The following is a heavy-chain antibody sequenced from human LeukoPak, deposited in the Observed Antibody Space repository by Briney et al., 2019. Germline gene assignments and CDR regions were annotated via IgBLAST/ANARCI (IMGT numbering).Heavy chain of an antibody. Sequence: GGSLRLSCAASGFTVSTNYMNWVRQAPGKGLEWISIIYSDGTTYYADSVKGRSTISRDTSKNTLYLQMNSLRAEDTAVYYCARVKWDFGACFDYWGQGILVPVSS. CDR3: ARVKWDFGACFDY. D-gene: IGHD1-26*01. V-gene: IGHV3-53*01. CDR2: IYSDGTT. CDR1: GFTVSTNY. J-gene: IGHJ4*02.